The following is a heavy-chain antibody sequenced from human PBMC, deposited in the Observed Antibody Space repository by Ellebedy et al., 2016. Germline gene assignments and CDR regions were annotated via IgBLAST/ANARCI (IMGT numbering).Heavy chain of an antibody. V-gene: IGHV4-31*03. CDR2: INNNGRT. Sequence: SETLSLXXTISGGSVSSSNYYWSWIRQHPGKGLEWIGYINNNGRTYYNLSLRSRVTISVDTSKSQFSLRLSSVTAADTAVYYCARAFIGYDGYAPTSRGANWFDPWGQGTLVTVSS. J-gene: IGHJ5*02. D-gene: IGHD5-12*01. CDR3: ARAFIGYDGYAPTSRGANWFDP. CDR1: GGSVSSSNYY.